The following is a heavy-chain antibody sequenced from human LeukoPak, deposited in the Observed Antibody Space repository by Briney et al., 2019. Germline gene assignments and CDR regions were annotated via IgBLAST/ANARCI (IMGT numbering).Heavy chain of an antibody. Sequence: PGGSLRLSCAASGFTFSDYNMNWVRQAPGKGLEWVSYITNGGSTIHHADSVKGRFTISRDNAKKTLYLQRNSLRAEDTAVYYCARSIGLTGGGVDVWGQGTTVTVSS. CDR3: ARSIGLTGGGVDV. J-gene: IGHJ6*02. CDR2: ITNGGSTI. V-gene: IGHV3-11*01. D-gene: IGHD3-9*01. CDR1: GFTFSDYN.